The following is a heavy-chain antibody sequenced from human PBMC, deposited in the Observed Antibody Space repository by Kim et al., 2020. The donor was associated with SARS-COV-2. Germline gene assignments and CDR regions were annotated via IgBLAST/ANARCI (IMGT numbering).Heavy chain of an antibody. J-gene: IGHJ6*03. Sequence: SETLSLTCAVSGGSISSSNWWSWVRQPPGKGLEWIGEIYHSGSTNYNPSLKSRVTISIDKSKNQFSLKLSSVTAADTAVYYCARDHYNSHGDYWHYYYYMDVWGKGPTVTVSS. D-gene: IGHD4-17*01. CDR1: GGSISSSNW. CDR2: IYHSGST. CDR3: ARDHYNSHGDYWHYYYYMDV. V-gene: IGHV4-4*02.